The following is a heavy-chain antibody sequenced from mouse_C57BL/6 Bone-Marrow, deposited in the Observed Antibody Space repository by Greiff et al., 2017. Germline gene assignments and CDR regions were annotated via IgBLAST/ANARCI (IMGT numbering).Heavy chain of an antibody. J-gene: IGHJ4*01. Sequence: QVQLQQSGAELVRPGASVTLSCKASGYTFTDYEMHWVKQTPVHGLEWIGAIDPETGGTAYNQKFKGKAILTADKSSSTAYMELRSLTSEDSAVYYCTRSGPLFYYYAMDYWGQETSVTVSS. CDR3: TRSGPLFYYYAMDY. CDR2: IDPETGGT. V-gene: IGHV1-15*01. CDR1: GYTFTDYE. D-gene: IGHD1-1*01.